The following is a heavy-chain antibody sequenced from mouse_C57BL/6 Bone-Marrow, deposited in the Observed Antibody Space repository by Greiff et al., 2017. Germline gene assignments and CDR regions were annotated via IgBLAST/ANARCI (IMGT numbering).Heavy chain of an antibody. CDR2: IHPNSGST. Sequence: QVQLQQPGAELVKPGASVKLSCKASGYTFTSYWMHWVKQRPGQGLEWIGMIHPNSGSTNYNEKFKSKATLTVDKSSSTAYMQLSRLTSEDSAVYYCVKMPLFADWGARSLVSVS. CDR1: GYTFTSYW. CDR3: VKMPLFAD. J-gene: IGHJ3*01. V-gene: IGHV1-64*01.